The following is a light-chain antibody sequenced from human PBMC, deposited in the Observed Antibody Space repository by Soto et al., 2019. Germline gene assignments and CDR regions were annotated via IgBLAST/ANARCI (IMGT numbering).Light chain of an antibody. V-gene: IGKV3-15*01. Sequence: EVVLTQSPATLSVSPGERVTLSCRASQSVSSNLAWFQQKPGQAPMLLKYAASRRTTSIAARFSGRWSGKYLILTITILHSEDAGVFCCQQYYRRPRTFGQGTKVDIK. CDR2: AAS. CDR3: QQYYRRPRT. J-gene: IGKJ1*01. CDR1: QSVSSN.